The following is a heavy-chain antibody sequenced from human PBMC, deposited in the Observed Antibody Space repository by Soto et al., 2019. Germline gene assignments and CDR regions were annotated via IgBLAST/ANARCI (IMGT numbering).Heavy chain of an antibody. Sequence: GGSLRLSCAASGFTLKTYTMNWVRQAPGKGLEWVSSISISSSDRYYADSVRGRFTISRDNAKNALYLQMNSLRADDTAVYFCVRGMNPLFGGQGTLVTVSS. V-gene: IGHV3-21*06. CDR3: VRGMNPLF. CDR2: ISISSSDR. J-gene: IGHJ4*01. CDR1: GFTLKTYT.